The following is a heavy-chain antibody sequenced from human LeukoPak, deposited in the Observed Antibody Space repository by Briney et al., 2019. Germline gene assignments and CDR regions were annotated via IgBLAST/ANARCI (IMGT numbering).Heavy chain of an antibody. CDR3: ARGLPAAIVDY. CDR1: GGSISSYY. J-gene: IGHJ4*02. Sequence: SGTLSLTCTVAGGSISSYYWSWIRQPPGKGLEWIGYIYYSGSTNYNPSLKSRVTISLDTSKNQFSLKLSSVTAANTAVYYCARGLPAAIVDYWGQGTLVTVSS. V-gene: IGHV4-59*01. D-gene: IGHD2-2*01. CDR2: IYYSGST.